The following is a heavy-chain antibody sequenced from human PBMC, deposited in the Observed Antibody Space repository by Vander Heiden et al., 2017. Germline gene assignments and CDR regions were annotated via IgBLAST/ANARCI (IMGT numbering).Heavy chain of an antibody. CDR3: AVNYYDSSGVGPRGIDY. J-gene: IGHJ4*02. V-gene: IGHV4-34*01. CDR1: GGSFSGYY. Sequence: QVQLQQWGAGLLKPSATLSLTCAVHGGSFSGYYWSWIRQPPGKGLGGIGEINHSGSTNYNPSLKSRVTISVDTSKNQFSLKLSSVTAADTAVYYCAVNYYDSSGVGPRGIDYWGQGTLVTVSS. D-gene: IGHD3-22*01. CDR2: INHSGST.